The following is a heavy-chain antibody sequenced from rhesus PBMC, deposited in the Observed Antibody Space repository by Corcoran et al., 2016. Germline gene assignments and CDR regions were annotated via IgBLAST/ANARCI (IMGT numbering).Heavy chain of an antibody. CDR1: GFTFSSYG. J-gene: IGHJ4*01. Sequence: EVQLVETGGGLVQPGGSLKLSCAASGFTFSSYGMSWVRLAPGTGLGWVSAFNSGGDSTCDAESVKGRFTISRDNSKNTLSLQMKSLRAEDTAVYYCAKDQYWNDGYFDYWGQGVLVTVSS. CDR3: AKDQYWNDGYFDY. CDR2: FNSGGDST. D-gene: IGHD1-7*02. V-gene: IGHV3S5*01.